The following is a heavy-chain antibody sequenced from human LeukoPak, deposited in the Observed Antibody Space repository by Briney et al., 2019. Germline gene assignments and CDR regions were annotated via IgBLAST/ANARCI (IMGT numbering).Heavy chain of an antibody. D-gene: IGHD6-13*01. CDR2: ISGSGGST. CDR1: GFTFSSYA. V-gene: IGHV3-23*01. CDR3: ARAPYSSSWFYFDH. J-gene: IGHJ4*01. Sequence: GGSLRLSCAASGFTFSSYAMSWVRQAPGKGLEWVSAISGSGGSTYYADSVKGRFTISRDNSKNTLYLQMNSLRAEDTAVYYCARAPYSSSWFYFDHWGQGTLVTVSS.